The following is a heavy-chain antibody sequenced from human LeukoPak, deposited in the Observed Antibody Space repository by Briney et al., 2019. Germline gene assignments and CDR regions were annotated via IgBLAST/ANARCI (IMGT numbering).Heavy chain of an antibody. CDR2: IIPIFGTA. CDR1: GGTFSSYA. J-gene: IGHJ3*02. V-gene: IGHV1-69*05. Sequence: SVKVSCKASGGTFSSYAISWVRQAPGQGLEWMGRIIPIFGTANYAQKFQGRVTITTDESTSTAYMELSSLRSEDTAVYYCARHQYYYASSGYYYGAFDIWGQGTMVTVSS. CDR3: ARHQYYYASSGYYYGAFDI. D-gene: IGHD3-22*01.